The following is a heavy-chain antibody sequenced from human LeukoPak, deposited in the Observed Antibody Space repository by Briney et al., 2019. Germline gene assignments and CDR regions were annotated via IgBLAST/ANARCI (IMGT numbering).Heavy chain of an antibody. CDR1: GFTFSSYS. D-gene: IGHD3-10*01. CDR3: ARDGKGSLWFGEAWDY. J-gene: IGHJ4*02. V-gene: IGHV3-21*01. Sequence: GGSLRLSCAASGFTFSSYSMNWVRQAPGKGLEWVSSISSSSSYIYYADSVKGRFTISRDNAKNSLYLQMNSLRAEDTAVYYCARDGKGSLWFGEAWDYRGQGTLVTVSS. CDR2: ISSSSSYI.